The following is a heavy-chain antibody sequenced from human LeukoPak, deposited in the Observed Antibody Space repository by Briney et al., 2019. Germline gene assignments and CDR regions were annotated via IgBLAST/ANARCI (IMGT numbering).Heavy chain of an antibody. CDR1: GGTFSNYA. CDR2: ILPIFGTA. V-gene: IGHV1-69*13. J-gene: IGHJ6*02. Sequence: RASVKVSCKASGGTFSNYAISWVRQAPGQGLEWMGGILPIFGTANYAQKFQGRVTITAGESTSTAYMVLSSLRSEDTAVYYCARVEYYDSGSSYYYYGMDVWGQGTTVTVSS. CDR3: ARVEYYDSGSSYYYYGMDV. D-gene: IGHD3-10*01.